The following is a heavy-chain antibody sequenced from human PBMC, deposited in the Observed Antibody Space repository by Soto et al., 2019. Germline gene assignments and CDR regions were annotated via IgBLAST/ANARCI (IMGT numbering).Heavy chain of an antibody. Sequence: GGSLRLSCAASELPFTDYSMHWVRQTADKGLEWVAFISHDGRNTFYSDSVKGRFTISRDDSRSMLFLQMSGVTVEDTAIYYCAVDGLPTSSFRYYYFRFWGRGTLVTVSS. CDR2: ISHDGRNT. D-gene: IGHD3-9*01. CDR3: AVDGLPTSSFRYYYFRF. CDR1: ELPFTDYS. J-gene: IGHJ4*02. V-gene: IGHV3-30*04.